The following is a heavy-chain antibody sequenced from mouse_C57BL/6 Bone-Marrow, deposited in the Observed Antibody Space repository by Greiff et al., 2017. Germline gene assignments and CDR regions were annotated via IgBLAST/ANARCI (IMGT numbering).Heavy chain of an antibody. CDR2: ISYDGSN. V-gene: IGHV3-6*01. CDR3: ARGAYGIFAY. CDR1: GYSITSGYY. J-gene: IGHJ3*01. D-gene: IGHD2-1*01. Sequence: VQLKESGPGLVKPSQSLSLTCSVTGYSITSGYYWNWIRQFPGNKLEWMGYISYDGSNNYNPSLKNRISITRDTSKNQFFLKLNSVTTEDTATYYCARGAYGIFAYWGQGTLVTVSA.